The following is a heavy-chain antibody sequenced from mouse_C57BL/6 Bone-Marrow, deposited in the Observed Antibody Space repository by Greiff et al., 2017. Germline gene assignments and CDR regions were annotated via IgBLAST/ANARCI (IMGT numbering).Heavy chain of an antibody. CDR3: ARHGDYYGSSYWYFDV. Sequence: DVMLVESGGDLVKPGGSLKLSCAASGFTFSSYGMSWVRQTPDKRLEWVATISSGGSYTYYPDSVKGRFTISRDNAKNTLYLQMSSLKSEDTAMYYCARHGDYYGSSYWYFDVWGTETTVTVSS. J-gene: IGHJ1*03. V-gene: IGHV5-6*02. CDR1: GFTFSSYG. CDR2: ISSGGSYT. D-gene: IGHD1-1*01.